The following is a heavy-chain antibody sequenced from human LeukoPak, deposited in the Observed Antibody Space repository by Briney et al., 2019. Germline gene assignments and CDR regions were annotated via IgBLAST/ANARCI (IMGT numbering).Heavy chain of an antibody. CDR1: GGSFSGYS. CDR2: INHSGST. CDR3: ARGPGYSGSYYDY. D-gene: IGHD1-26*01. J-gene: IGHJ4*02. V-gene: IGHV4-34*01. Sequence: SETLSLTCAVNGGSFSGYSWSWIRQPPGKGLEWIGEINHSGSTKYNPSLKSRVTISVDTSKNQLSLKLSSVTAADTAVYYCARGPGYSGSYYDYWGQGTLVTVSS.